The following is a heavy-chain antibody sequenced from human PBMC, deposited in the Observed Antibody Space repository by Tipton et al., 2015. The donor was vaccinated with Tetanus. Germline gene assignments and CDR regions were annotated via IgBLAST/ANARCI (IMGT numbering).Heavy chain of an antibody. V-gene: IGHV4-4*07. D-gene: IGHD6-6*01. CDR1: GASISSYY. J-gene: IGHJ3*02. Sequence: TLSLTCTVSGASISSYYWSWIRQPAGKGLEWIGRVYNSGSTDYNPSLKSQLAMSLDTSKNQFSLKLSSVTAADTAVYYCARDHTRYSGSSVATFDIWGQETMVTVSS. CDR2: VYNSGST. CDR3: ARDHTRYSGSSVATFDI.